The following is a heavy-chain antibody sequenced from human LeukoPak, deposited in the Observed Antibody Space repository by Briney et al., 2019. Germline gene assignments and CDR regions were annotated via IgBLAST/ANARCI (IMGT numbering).Heavy chain of an antibody. Sequence: SETLSLTCTVSGGSISSGGYYWSWIRQHPGKGLEWIGYIYYSGSTYYNPSLKSRVTISVDTSKNQFSLKLSSVTAADTAVYYCAKRNSGWFEPWGRGTLVTVSS. CDR2: IYYSGST. D-gene: IGHD6-19*01. J-gene: IGHJ5*02. V-gene: IGHV4-31*03. CDR1: GGSISSGGYY. CDR3: AKRNSGWFEP.